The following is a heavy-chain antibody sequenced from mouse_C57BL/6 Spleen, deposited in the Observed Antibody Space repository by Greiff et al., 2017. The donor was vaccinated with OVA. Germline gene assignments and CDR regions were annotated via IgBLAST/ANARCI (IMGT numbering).Heavy chain of an antibody. D-gene: IGHD4-1*01. J-gene: IGHJ2*01. Sequence: VQLQESGAELVRPGASVTLSCKASGYTFTDYEMHWVKQTPVHGLEWIGAIDPETGGTAYNQKFKGKAILTADKSSSTAYMELRSLTSEDSAVYYCTNWDFDYWGQGTTLTVSS. V-gene: IGHV1-15*01. CDR1: GYTFTDYE. CDR2: IDPETGGT. CDR3: TNWDFDY.